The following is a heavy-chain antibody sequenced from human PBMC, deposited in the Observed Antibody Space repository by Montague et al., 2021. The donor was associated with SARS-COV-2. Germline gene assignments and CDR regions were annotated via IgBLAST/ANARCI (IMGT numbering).Heavy chain of an antibody. V-gene: IGHV4-34*01. J-gene: IGHJ6*03. D-gene: IGHD3-10*01. CDR2: INHGGSI. CDR3: ASLDDGVLPTPILGVVPYYSYYYMDV. CDR1: GGSFSTYS. Sequence: SETLSLTCAVHGGSFSTYSWNWIRQPPGKGLEWIGEINHGGSINYNSSLKSRVTISADTSKNHFSLKLTSVAAADTAVYYCASLDDGVLPTPILGVVPYYSYYYMDVWGKGTTVTVSS.